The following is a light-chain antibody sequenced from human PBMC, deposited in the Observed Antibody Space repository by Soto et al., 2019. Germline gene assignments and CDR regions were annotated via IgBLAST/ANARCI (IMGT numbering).Light chain of an antibody. CDR3: QQTYITPYT. CDR1: QNIAAY. V-gene: IGKV1-39*01. J-gene: IGKJ2*01. CDR2: GSS. Sequence: IQMTQSPSSLSVSVGDRVSIHCRASQNIAAYLNWYQQRPGKAPRLLIYGSSDLQSGVPSTFSGSGSGTDFTLTISSLQADDFATYYCQQTYITPYTFGQGTKLQIK.